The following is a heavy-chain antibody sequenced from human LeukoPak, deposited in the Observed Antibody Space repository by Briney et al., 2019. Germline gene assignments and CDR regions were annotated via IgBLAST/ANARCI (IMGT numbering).Heavy chain of an antibody. Sequence: PGGSLRLSCAASGFTFSSYWMSWVRQAPGKGLEWVANIKQDGGEKYYVDSVKGRFTISRDNAKNSLYLQMNSLRAEDTAVYYCARVDIVVVPAAMGHYYYGMDVWGQGTTVTVSS. CDR2: IKQDGGEK. CDR3: ARVDIVVVPAAMGHYYYGMDV. D-gene: IGHD2-2*01. CDR1: GFTFSSYW. J-gene: IGHJ6*02. V-gene: IGHV3-7*01.